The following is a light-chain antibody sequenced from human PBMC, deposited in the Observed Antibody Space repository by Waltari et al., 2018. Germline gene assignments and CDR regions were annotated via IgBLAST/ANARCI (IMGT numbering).Light chain of an antibody. CDR2: EVS. J-gene: IGLJ1*01. V-gene: IGLV2-18*02. CDR1: SIDIGGYNG. CDR3: GSYRSGSTVI. Sequence: QSALTQHPSVSKSLGQSVTISCTGTSIDIGGYNGVSWSQQHSDTAPRLLIYEVSKRTAGASSRCAGSKSGNTASLTISGLQAEDEAGYYCGSYRSGSTVIFGAGTQLTVL.